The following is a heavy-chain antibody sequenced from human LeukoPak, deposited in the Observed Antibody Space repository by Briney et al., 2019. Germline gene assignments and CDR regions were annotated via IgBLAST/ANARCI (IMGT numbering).Heavy chain of an antibody. CDR1: GFTVSSNY. CDR3: ARRAGYNYPYYFDY. V-gene: IGHV3-53*01. J-gene: IGHJ4*02. CDR2: IYGGGNI. D-gene: IGHD5-24*01. Sequence: WGSLRLSCAASGFTVSSNYMNWVRQAPGKGLEWVSVIYGGGNIYYADSVKGRFTISRDNSKNTLYLPMNSLRAEDTAVYYCARRAGYNYPYYFDYWGQGTLVAVSS.